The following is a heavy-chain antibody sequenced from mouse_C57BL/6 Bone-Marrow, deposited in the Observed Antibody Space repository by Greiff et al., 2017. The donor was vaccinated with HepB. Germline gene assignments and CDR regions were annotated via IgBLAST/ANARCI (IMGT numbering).Heavy chain of an antibody. CDR1: GYTFTSYG. Sequence: QVQLKESGAELARPGASVKLSCKASGYTFTSYGISWVKQRTGQGLEWIGEIYPRSGNTYYNEKFKGKATLTADKSSSTAYMELRNLTSEDSAVYFCARRGPISLPGTCFAYWGQGTLVTVSA. CDR3: ARRGPISLPGTCFAY. J-gene: IGHJ3*01. CDR2: IYPRSGNT. V-gene: IGHV1-81*01.